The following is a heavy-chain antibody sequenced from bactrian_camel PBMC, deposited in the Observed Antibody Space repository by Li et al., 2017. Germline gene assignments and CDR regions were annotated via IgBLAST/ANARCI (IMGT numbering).Heavy chain of an antibody. Sequence: VQLVESGGGSVQAGGSLRLSCVGSGVRYTSSSYCMAWFRQALGKQREAVARIDSGGSTVYADSVTGRFTISRDNAQNTLYLQMNSLQPEDGDIYYCAAEPCLGWAPLSFRYFARPFWGQGTQVTV. CDR2: IDSGGST. D-gene: IGHD5*01. CDR1: GVRYTSSSYC. V-gene: IGHV3S53*01. J-gene: IGHJ4*01. CDR3: AAEPCLGWAPLSFRYFARPF.